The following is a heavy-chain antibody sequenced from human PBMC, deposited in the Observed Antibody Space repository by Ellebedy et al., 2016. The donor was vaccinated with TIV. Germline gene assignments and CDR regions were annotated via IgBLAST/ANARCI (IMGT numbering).Heavy chain of an antibody. CDR3: AKTSPRTTYYYYYGMDV. J-gene: IGHJ6*02. CDR2: ISYDGSNK. Sequence: GESLKISCAASGFTFSSYGMHWVRQAPGKGLEWVAVISYDGSNKYYADSVKGRFTISRDNSKNTLYLQMNSLRAEDTAVYYCAKTSPRTTYYYYYGMDVWGQGTTVTVSS. D-gene: IGHD1-7*01. V-gene: IGHV3-30*18. CDR1: GFTFSSYG.